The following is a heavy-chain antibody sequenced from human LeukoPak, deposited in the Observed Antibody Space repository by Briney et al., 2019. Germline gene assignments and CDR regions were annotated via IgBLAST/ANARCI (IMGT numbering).Heavy chain of an antibody. D-gene: IGHD6-6*01. CDR1: GGTFSSYA. CDR3: ARGKFTARIDY. Sequence: GASVKVSCKASGGTFSSYAISWVRQAPGQGLEWMGGIIPIFGTANYAQKFQGRVTITRNTSISTAYMELSSLRSEDTAVYYCARGKFTARIDYWGQGTLVTVSS. J-gene: IGHJ4*02. CDR2: IIPIFGTA. V-gene: IGHV1-69*05.